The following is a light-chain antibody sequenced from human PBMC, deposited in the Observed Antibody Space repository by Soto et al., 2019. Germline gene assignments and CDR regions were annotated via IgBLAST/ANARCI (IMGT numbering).Light chain of an antibody. Sequence: QSALNQPPSASGTPGQRVTIFCSGSSSNIGSNTVNWYQQLPGTAPNLLIYSNNQRPSGVPDRFSGSKSGTSASLAISGLQSEDEADYYCAAWDDSLNAYVFGTGTKVTVL. CDR3: AAWDDSLNAYV. V-gene: IGLV1-44*01. J-gene: IGLJ1*01. CDR2: SNN. CDR1: SSNIGSNT.